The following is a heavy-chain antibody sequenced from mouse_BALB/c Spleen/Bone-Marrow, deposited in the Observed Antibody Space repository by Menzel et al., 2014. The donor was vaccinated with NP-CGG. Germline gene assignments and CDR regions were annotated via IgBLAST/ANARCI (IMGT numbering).Heavy chain of an antibody. CDR2: IDPYDSET. V-gene: IGHV1-52*01. Sequence: QVQLQQSGAELVRPGASVKLSCKASGYTFTSYWMNWVKQRPEQGLEWIGRIDPYDSETHYNQKFKDKAILTVDKSTSTAYMQLSSLTSEDSAVCYCARWGLLREDDYAMDYWGQGTSVTVSS. CDR3: ARWGLLREDDYAMDY. J-gene: IGHJ4*01. CDR1: GYTFTSYW. D-gene: IGHD2-3*01.